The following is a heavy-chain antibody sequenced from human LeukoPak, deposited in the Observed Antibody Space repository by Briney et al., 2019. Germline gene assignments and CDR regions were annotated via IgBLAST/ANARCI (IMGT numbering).Heavy chain of an antibody. CDR2: ISSSSSYI. J-gene: IGHJ6*03. CDR1: GFTFSSYS. CDR3: ARAGVTAMVIYYYMDV. Sequence: GGSLRLSCAASGFTFSSYSMNWVRQAPGKGLEWVSSISSSSSYIYYADSVKGRFTISRDNAKNSLYLQMNSLRAEDTAVYYCARAGVTAMVIYYYMDVWGKGTTVTVSS. D-gene: IGHD5-18*01. V-gene: IGHV3-21*01.